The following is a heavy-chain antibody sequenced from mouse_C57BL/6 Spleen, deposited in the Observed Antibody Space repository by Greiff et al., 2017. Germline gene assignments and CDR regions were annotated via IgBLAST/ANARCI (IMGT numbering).Heavy chain of an antibody. J-gene: IGHJ2*01. D-gene: IGHD2-3*01. Sequence: QVQLQQPGAELVKPGASVKMSCKASGYTFTSYWITWVKQRPGQGLEWIGDIYPGSGSTNYNEKFKSKATLIVDTSSSTAYMQLSSLTSEDSEVYYCARTPDGNFDYWGQGTTLTVSS. CDR3: ARTPDGNFDY. V-gene: IGHV1-55*01. CDR2: IYPGSGST. CDR1: GYTFTSYW.